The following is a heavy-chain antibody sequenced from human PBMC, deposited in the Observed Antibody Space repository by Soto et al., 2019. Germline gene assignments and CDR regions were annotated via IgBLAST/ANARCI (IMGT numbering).Heavy chain of an antibody. CDR2: ISGSGGST. CDR3: AKSAIAGLRFLEWLMTFDY. J-gene: IGHJ4*02. V-gene: IGHV3-23*01. Sequence: GGSLRLSCAASGFTFSSYAMSWVRQAPGKGLEWVSAISGSGGSTYYADSVKGRFTISRDNSKNTLYLQMNSLRAEDTAVYYCAKSAIAGLRFLEWLMTFDYWGQGTLVTVSS. CDR1: GFTFSSYA. D-gene: IGHD3-3*01.